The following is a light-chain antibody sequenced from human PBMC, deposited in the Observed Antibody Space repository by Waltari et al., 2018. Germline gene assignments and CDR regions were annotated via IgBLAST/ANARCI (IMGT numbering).Light chain of an antibody. CDR2: KDS. CDR1: VLPKEY. J-gene: IGLJ3*02. Sequence: SYDLTQTPSVSVSPGKTARITCSGKVLPKEYACWYQQKPGQAPLLVIYKDSERPSEIPERFSGSSSGTTATLTISGVLPEDEADYYCQSTDNSATYVVFGGGTKLTVL. CDR3: QSTDNSATYVV. V-gene: IGLV3-25*03.